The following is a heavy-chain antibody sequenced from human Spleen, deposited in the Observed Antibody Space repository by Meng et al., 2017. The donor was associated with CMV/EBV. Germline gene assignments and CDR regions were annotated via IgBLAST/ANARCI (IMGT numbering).Heavy chain of an antibody. J-gene: IGHJ4*02. CDR3: AKELEYQLLYGYFDY. V-gene: IGHV3-48*01. Sequence: GESLKISCAASGFTFNNYGMHWVRQAPGKGLEWISYISSSGRTIYYADSVKGRFTISRDNSKNTLYLQMNSLRAEDTAVYYCAKELEYQLLYGYFDYWGQGTLVTVSS. CDR1: GFTFNNYG. CDR2: ISSSGRTI. D-gene: IGHD2-2*02.